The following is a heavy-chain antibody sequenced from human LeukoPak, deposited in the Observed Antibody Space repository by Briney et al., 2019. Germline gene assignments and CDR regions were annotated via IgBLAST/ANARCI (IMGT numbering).Heavy chain of an antibody. CDR1: GGSISSSSYY. D-gene: IGHD4/OR15-4a*01. CDR3: TRPYGGNTGDY. Sequence: SETLYLTCTVSGGSISSSSYYWGWLRQPPGKGLEWIGSIYYSGSTYYNPSLKSRVTISVDTCKNHFSLKLSSESAADTAVYYCTRPYGGNTGDYWGQGTLVTVSS. V-gene: IGHV4-39*02. CDR2: IYYSGST. J-gene: IGHJ4*02.